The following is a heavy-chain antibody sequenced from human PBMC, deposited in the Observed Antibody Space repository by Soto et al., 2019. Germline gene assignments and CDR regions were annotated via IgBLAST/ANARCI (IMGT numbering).Heavy chain of an antibody. V-gene: IGHV1-2*02. J-gene: IGHJ5*01. CDR1: GYTFVAYN. Sequence: ASVKVSCKASGYTFVAYNIHWVRQAPGQGLEWMAWMNPNRGDTKFAQKFQGRVTLTSDTSINTAYMEMWSLRSDDTAVYYCTRGFGSSWFDSWGQGTPVTVSS. CDR3: TRGFGSSWFDS. CDR2: MNPNRGDT. D-gene: IGHD6-13*01.